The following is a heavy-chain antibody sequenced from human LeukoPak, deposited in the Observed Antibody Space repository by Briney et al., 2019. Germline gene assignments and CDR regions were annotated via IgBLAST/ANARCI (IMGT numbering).Heavy chain of an antibody. CDR1: GFTFSSYE. CDR2: ISSSGSTI. CDR3: AREVPDLHVEMATNLDY. J-gene: IGHJ4*02. Sequence: GGSLRLSCAASGFTFSSYEMNWVRQAPGRGLEWVSYISSSGSTIYYADSVKGRFTISRDNAKNSLYLQMNSLRAEDTAVYYCAREVPDLHVEMATNLDYWGQGTLVTVSS. V-gene: IGHV3-48*03. D-gene: IGHD5-24*01.